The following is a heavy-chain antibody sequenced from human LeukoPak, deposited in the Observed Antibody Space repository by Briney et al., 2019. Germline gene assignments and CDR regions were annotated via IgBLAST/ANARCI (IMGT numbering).Heavy chain of an antibody. V-gene: IGHV1-18*01. J-gene: IGHJ6*02. Sequence: ASVKVSCKASGYPFTRFAINWVRQAPGQGLEWMGWISTHNGNTKYAETLQGRLTMSTDTSTNTAYMELRSLRSDDTAVYYCARNLGEEHNLYYGLDVWGQGTTVTVSS. D-gene: IGHD3-10*01. CDR3: ARNLGEEHNLYYGLDV. CDR1: GYPFTRFA. CDR2: ISTHNGNT.